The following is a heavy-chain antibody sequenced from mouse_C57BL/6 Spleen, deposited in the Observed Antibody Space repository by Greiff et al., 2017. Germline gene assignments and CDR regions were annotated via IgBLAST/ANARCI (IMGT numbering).Heavy chain of an antibody. CDR2: IDPSDSET. CDR1: GYTFTSYW. V-gene: IGHV1-52*01. J-gene: IGHJ4*01. CDR3: ARGVTAQALYAMGY. Sequence: QVQLQQPGAELVRPGSSVKLSCKASGYTFTSYWMHWVKQRPIQGLEWIGNIDPSDSETHYNQKFKDKATLTVDKSSSTAYMQLSSLTSEDSAVYYCARGVTAQALYAMGYWGQGTSVTVSS. D-gene: IGHD3-2*02.